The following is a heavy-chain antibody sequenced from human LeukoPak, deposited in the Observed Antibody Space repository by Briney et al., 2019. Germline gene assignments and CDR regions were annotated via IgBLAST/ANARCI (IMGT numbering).Heavy chain of an antibody. CDR2: ISWNSGSI. CDR3: AKDSSSWHYYYYGMDV. CDR1: GFSLDDYA. Sequence: GRSLRLSCAASGFSLDDYAMHWVRQAPGKGLEWVSGISWNSGSIGYADSVKGRFTISRDNAKNSLYLQMNSLRAEDTALYYCAKDSSSWHYYYYGMDVWGQGTTVTVSS. D-gene: IGHD6-13*01. V-gene: IGHV3-9*01. J-gene: IGHJ6*02.